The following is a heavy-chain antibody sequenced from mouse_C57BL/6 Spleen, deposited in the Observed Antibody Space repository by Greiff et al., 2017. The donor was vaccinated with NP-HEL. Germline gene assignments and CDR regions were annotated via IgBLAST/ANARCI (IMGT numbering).Heavy chain of an antibody. CDR3: ARFVGLRQDYFDY. J-gene: IGHJ2*01. V-gene: IGHV1-53*01. Sequence: QVQLQQPGTELVKPGASVKLSCKASGYTFTSYWMHWVKQRPGQGLEWIGNINPSNGGTNYNEKFKSKATLTVDKASSTAYMQLSSLTSEDSAVYYCARFVGLRQDYFDYWGQGITLTVSS. CDR1: GYTFTSYW. CDR2: INPSNGGT. D-gene: IGHD2-4*01.